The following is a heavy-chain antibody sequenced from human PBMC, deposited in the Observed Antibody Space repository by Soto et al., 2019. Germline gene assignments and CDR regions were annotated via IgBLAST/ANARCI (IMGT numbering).Heavy chain of an antibody. J-gene: IGHJ5*02. D-gene: IGHD2-15*01. V-gene: IGHV4-30-4*01. CDR1: GASINSGDYY. Sequence: SETLSLTCTVSGASINSGDYYWSWIRQPPGKGLGWIGYIYYSGSTYYNPSLKSRVTISVDTSKNQFSLKLSSVTAADTAVYYCAGFSEVAATEINWSDPWGQGTLVTVSS. CDR2: IYYSGST. CDR3: AGFSEVAATEINWSDP.